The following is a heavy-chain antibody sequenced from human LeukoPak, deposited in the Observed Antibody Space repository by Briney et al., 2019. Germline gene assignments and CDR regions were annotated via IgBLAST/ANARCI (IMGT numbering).Heavy chain of an antibody. D-gene: IGHD3-3*02. CDR1: GFTVSTNF. CDR2: LYSGSST. Sequence: GGSLRVSCAASGFTVSTNFMNWVRQAPGEGLEWVSILYSGSSTCYADSVEGRFIVSRDSSKNTLSLQMNDLRAEDTAVYYCARVGDHFHWYLDLWGRGTLVTVSS. V-gene: IGHV3-53*01. CDR3: ARVGDHFHWYLDL. J-gene: IGHJ2*01.